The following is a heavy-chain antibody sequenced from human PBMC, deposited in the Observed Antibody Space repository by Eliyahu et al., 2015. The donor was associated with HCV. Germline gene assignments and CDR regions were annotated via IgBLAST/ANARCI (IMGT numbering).Heavy chain of an antibody. V-gene: IGHV3-30-3*01. D-gene: IGHD1-20*01. CDR1: SSYA. J-gene: IGHJ4*02. CDR3: ARDRLRYNWNQAFDY. Sequence: SSYAMHWVRQAPGKGLEWVAVISYDGSNKYYADSVKGRFTISRDNSKNTLYLQMNSLRAEDTAVYYCARDRLRYNWNQAFDYWGQGTLVTVSS. CDR2: ISYDGSNK.